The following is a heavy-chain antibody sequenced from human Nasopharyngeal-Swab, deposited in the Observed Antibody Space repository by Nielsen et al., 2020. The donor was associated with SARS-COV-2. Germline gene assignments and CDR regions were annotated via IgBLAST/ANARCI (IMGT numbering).Heavy chain of an antibody. CDR1: GFTFSSYW. CDR2: IKQDGSEK. CDR3: ARDTYSSSSQLYYYGMDV. V-gene: IGHV3-7*01. D-gene: IGHD6-6*01. J-gene: IGHJ6*02. Sequence: GGSLRLSCAASGFTFSSYWMSWVRQAPGKGLEWVANIKQDGSEKYYVDSVKGRFTISRDNAKNSLYLQMNSLRAEDTAVYYCARDTYSSSSQLYYYGMDVWGQGTTVNVSS.